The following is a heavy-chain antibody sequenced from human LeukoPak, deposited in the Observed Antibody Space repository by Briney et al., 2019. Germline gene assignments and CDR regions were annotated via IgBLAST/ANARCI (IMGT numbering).Heavy chain of an antibody. CDR3: ARTEQWLATGGWYWFDP. V-gene: IGHV3-64*01. Sequence: PGGSLRLSCEASGFTFSTYAMHWVRQAPGKGLQYVSSISSGGGSTYYASSVKGRFTISRDNSKNTLYLQMGSVREEDMAVYYCARTEQWLATGGWYWFDPWGQGTLVTVSS. CDR2: ISSGGGST. D-gene: IGHD6-19*01. CDR1: GFTFSTYA. J-gene: IGHJ5*02.